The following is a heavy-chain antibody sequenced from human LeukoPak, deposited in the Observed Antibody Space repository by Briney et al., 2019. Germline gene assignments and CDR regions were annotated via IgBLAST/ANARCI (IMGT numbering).Heavy chain of an antibody. V-gene: IGHV3-23*01. D-gene: IGHD5-12*01. J-gene: IGHJ4*02. CDR2: ISDSGSTA. CDR3: AKDMQTWPRFPDY. Sequence: GGSLRLSCAASGFTFSSYAMSWVRQAPGKGLEWVSGISDSGSTAFYADSVKGRFTSSRDNPKNTLYLQINGLRAEDTAVYYCAKDMQTWPRFPDYWGQGTLVTVSS. CDR1: GFTFSSYA.